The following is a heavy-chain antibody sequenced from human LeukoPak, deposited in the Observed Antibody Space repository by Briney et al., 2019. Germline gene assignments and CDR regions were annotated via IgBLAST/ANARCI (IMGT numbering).Heavy chain of an antibody. CDR3: ARDSSGYSSLDY. Sequence: SQTLSLTCTVSGGSISSGGYYWSWIRQHPGKSLEWIGYIYYSGSTYYNPSLKSRVTISVDTSKNQFSLKLSSVTAADTAVYYCARDSSGYSSLDYWGQGTLVTVSS. CDR2: IYYSGST. J-gene: IGHJ4*02. V-gene: IGHV4-31*03. CDR1: GGSISSGGYY. D-gene: IGHD3-22*01.